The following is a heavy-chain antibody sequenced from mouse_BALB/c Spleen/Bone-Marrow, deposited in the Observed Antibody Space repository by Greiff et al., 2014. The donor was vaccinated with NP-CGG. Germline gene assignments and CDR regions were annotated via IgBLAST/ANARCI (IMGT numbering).Heavy chain of an antibody. CDR2: IHPNSGNT. Sequence: VQLQQSVSVLVRPGASVKLSCKASGYTFTSSWMHWAKQRPGQGLEWIGEIHPNSGNTNYNEKFKGKATLTVDTYSSTAYVDLSSLTSYASAVYYCARSGFDYWGQGTTLTVSS. CDR1: GYTFTSSW. J-gene: IGHJ2*01. CDR3: ARSGFDY. D-gene: IGHD4-1*01. V-gene: IGHV1S130*01.